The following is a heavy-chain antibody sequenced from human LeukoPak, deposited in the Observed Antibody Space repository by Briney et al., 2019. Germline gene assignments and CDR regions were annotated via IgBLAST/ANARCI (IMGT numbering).Heavy chain of an antibody. D-gene: IGHD5-18*01. V-gene: IGHV3-9*01. Sequence: PGGSLRLSCVTSGFNFDDYAMYWVRQAPGKGLEWVSGISGDSATIAYADAVKGRFTISRDTAKKSLHLQMNSLRAEDTAVYYCARDRHSYVDYWGQGTLVTVSS. J-gene: IGHJ4*02. CDR3: ARDRHSYVDY. CDR1: GFNFDDYA. CDR2: ISGDSATI.